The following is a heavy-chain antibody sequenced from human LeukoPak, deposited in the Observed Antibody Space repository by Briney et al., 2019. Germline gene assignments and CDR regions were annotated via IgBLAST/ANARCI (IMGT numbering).Heavy chain of an antibody. Sequence: GGSLRLSCAASGFTFSSYWMSWVRQAPGKGLEWVANIKKDGSDKYYVDSVKGRFTISRDNAKNSLYLQMNSLRAEDTAVYYCARGSDILTGYLFRFDYWGQGTLVTVSS. CDR2: IKKDGSDK. CDR1: GFTFSSYW. D-gene: IGHD3-9*01. CDR3: ARGSDILTGYLFRFDY. V-gene: IGHV3-7*04. J-gene: IGHJ4*02.